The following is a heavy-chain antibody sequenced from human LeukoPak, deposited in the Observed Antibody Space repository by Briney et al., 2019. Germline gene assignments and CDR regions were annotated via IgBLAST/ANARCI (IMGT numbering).Heavy chain of an antibody. CDR1: GGSISSYY. V-gene: IGHV4-59*12. D-gene: IGHD3-10*01. CDR2: IYYSGST. J-gene: IGHJ4*02. CDR3: ARDRGSSGWFDY. Sequence: SETLSLTCTVSGGSISSYYWSWIRQPPGKGLEWIGYIYYSGSTNYNPSLKSRVTISVDTSKNQFSLKLSSVTAADTAVYYCARDRGSSGWFDYWGQGTLVTVSS.